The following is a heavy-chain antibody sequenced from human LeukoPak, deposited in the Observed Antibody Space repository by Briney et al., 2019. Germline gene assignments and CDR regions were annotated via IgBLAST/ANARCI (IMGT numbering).Heavy chain of an antibody. Sequence: ASVKVSCKASGGTFSSYAISWVRQAPGQGLEWMEGIIPIFGTANYAQKFQGRVTITADESTSTAYMELSSLRSEDTAVYYCARDTPNYYDSSGYYGVGGMDVWGQGTTVTVSS. CDR3: ARDTPNYYDSSGYYGVGGMDV. V-gene: IGHV1-69*01. D-gene: IGHD3-22*01. CDR1: GGTFSSYA. J-gene: IGHJ6*02. CDR2: IIPIFGTA.